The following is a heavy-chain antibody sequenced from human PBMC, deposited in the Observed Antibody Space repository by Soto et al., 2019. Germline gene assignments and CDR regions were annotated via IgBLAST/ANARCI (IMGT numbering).Heavy chain of an antibody. Sequence: ESGGGLVQPGGSLRLSCAASGFTFSSYAMSWVRQAPGKGLQWVSTFSGTTGNTYYADSVKGRFTISRDNSKNTLFLQMNSLRAEDTAVYYCAKRGGTSYYFDYWGQGTLVTVSS. D-gene: IGHD6-6*01. CDR2: FSGTTGNT. J-gene: IGHJ4*02. CDR1: GFTFSSYA. V-gene: IGHV3-23*01. CDR3: AKRGGTSYYFDY.